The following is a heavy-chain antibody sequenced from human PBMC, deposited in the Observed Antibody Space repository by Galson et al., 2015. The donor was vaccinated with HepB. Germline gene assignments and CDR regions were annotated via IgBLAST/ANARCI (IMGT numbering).Heavy chain of an antibody. CDR1: GDTFSTFA. J-gene: IGHJ4*02. V-gene: IGHV1-69*04. D-gene: IGHD2/OR15-2a*01. CDR3: ARDRDFSFDQ. Sequence: SVKVSCKASGDTFSTFAISWVRQAPGQGLEWMGRIIPTLGIASYAQNFQGRVTIIADKFTTTAYMELSSLTSEDTAVYYCARDRDFSFDQWGQETLVTVPS. CDR2: IIPTLGIA.